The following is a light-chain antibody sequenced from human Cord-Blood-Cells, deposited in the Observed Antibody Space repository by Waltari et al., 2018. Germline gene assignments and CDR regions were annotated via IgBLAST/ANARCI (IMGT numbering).Light chain of an antibody. J-gene: IGKJ1*01. V-gene: IGKV1-5*01. CDR3: QQYNRYSWT. CDR1: QSISSW. Sequence: DIQMTQSPSTLSASVGDRLTITCRASQSISSWLDWSQQKPGKAHKLLIYDASSLESGVPSRFSGSGSGTEFTLTINSLQTDDFATYDRQQYNRYSWTCGQGTKAEIK. CDR2: DAS.